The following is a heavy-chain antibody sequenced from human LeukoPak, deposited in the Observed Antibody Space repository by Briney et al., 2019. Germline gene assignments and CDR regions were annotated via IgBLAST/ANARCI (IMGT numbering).Heavy chain of an antibody. CDR2: ISNDGDT. Sequence: GGSLRLSCAASGFTVSSNYMSWVRQGPGKGLECVSVISNDGDTYYADSVKGRFTISRDTSKNTVSLQMNSLRAEDTAVYYCARVLSGRGSLYDYYYYMDVWGKGTTVTISS. D-gene: IGHD3-10*01. V-gene: IGHV3-53*01. CDR3: ARVLSGRGSLYDYYYYMDV. CDR1: GFTVSSNY. J-gene: IGHJ6*03.